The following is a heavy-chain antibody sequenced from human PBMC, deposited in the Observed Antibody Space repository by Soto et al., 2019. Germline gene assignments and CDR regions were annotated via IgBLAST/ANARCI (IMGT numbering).Heavy chain of an antibody. Sequence: SQTLSLTCILAAGSITSTNYYWGWVRQPPGKGGGWIASIYRSGSAYYNPSLKGRVLGSVYTSRTEFSLSVSSVNAADTAVYYCGRSRRETYATRARFDYWGQGTLVTVSS. CDR3: GRSRRETYATRARFDY. J-gene: IGHJ4*02. D-gene: IGHD4-17*01. CDR1: AGSITSTNYY. V-gene: IGHV4-39*01. CDR2: IYRSGSA.